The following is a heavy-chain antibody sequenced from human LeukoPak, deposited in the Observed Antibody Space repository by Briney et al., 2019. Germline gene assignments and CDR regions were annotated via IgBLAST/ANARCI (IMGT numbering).Heavy chain of an antibody. CDR1: GGSFSGHH. CDR3: ARDPTTVVTLPYYFDF. CDR2: VNHRGST. D-gene: IGHD4-23*01. Sequence: PSETLPLTCAVYGGSFSGHHWNWIRQTAGKGLEWIGEVNHRGSTNYNPSLKSRVTISVDTSKNQFFLKLSSVTAADTGVYYCARDPTTVVTLPYYFDFWGHGTLVTVSS. J-gene: IGHJ4*01. V-gene: IGHV4-34*01.